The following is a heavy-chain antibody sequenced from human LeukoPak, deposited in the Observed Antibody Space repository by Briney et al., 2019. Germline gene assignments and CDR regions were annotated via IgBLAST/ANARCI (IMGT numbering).Heavy chain of an antibody. D-gene: IGHD5-12*01. V-gene: IGHV4-31*03. CDR1: GDSISSGGYY. J-gene: IGHJ5*02. CDR3: ARDYSRGYAWFDP. CDR2: IYYSGSA. Sequence: PSETLSLTCTVSGDSISSGGYYWRWIRQHPGKGREWIGYIYYSGSAYYNPSLKSRASISVDTSKNQFPLKLTSVTAADTALYFCARDYSRGYAWFDPWGQGSLVTVSS.